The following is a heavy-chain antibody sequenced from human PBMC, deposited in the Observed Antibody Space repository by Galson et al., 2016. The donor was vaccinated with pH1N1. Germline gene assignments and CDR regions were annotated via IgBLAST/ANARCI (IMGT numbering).Heavy chain of an antibody. D-gene: IGHD2/OR15-2a*01. CDR2: INPDSGGT. Sequence: SVKVSCKASGYTFTGNYVHWVRQAPGQGLEWMGWINPDSGGTNYAQRFQGRVTMTRDTSISTAYMELSRLTSDDTAVYYCTRVGRLLSDFDPWGQGTLVTVSS. J-gene: IGHJ5*02. CDR1: GYTFTGNY. V-gene: IGHV1-2*02. CDR3: TRVGRLLSDFDP.